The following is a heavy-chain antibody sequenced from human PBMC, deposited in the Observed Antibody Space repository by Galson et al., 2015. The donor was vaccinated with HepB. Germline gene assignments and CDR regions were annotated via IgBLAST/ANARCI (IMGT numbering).Heavy chain of an antibody. Sequence: SVKVSCKASGGTFSSYAISWVRQAPGQGLEWMGGIIPIFGTANYAQKFQGRVTITADESTSTAYMELSSLSSEDTAVYYCATSPMITFGGVIVNGMDVWGQGTTVTVSS. CDR1: GGTFSSYA. D-gene: IGHD3-16*02. CDR3: ATSPMITFGGVIVNGMDV. CDR2: IIPIFGTA. J-gene: IGHJ6*02. V-gene: IGHV1-69*13.